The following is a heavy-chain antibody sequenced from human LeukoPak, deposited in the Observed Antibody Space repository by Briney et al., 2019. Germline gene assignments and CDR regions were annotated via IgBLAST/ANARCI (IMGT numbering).Heavy chain of an antibody. CDR2: TSVGGTST. J-gene: IGHJ4*02. CDR1: GFTFSSYA. Sequence: GGSLRLSCAASGFTFSSYAMSWVRQAPGKGLEWVSATSVGGTSTSYADSVKGRFTISRDRSKDTLYLQMDSLRAEDTAIYYCARFVTESGTRSFDCWGQGTLVTVSP. V-gene: IGHV3-23*01. CDR3: ARFVTESGTRSFDC. D-gene: IGHD6-13*01.